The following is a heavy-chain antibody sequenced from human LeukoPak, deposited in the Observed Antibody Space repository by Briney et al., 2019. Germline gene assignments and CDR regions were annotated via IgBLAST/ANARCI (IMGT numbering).Heavy chain of an antibody. Sequence: GGSLRLSCAASGFTFSSYSMNWVRQAPGKGLEWVPSISSSSSYIYYADSVKGRFTISRDNAKNSLYLQMNSLRAEDTAVYYCARDRRYYDSNWFDPWGQGTLVTVSS. CDR3: ARDRRYYDSNWFDP. CDR1: GFTFSSYS. D-gene: IGHD3-22*01. V-gene: IGHV3-21*01. J-gene: IGHJ5*02. CDR2: ISSSSSYI.